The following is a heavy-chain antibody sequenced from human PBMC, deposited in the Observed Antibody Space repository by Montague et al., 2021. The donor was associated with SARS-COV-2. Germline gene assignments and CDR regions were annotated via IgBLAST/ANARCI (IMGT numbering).Heavy chain of an antibody. CDR1: GYDFTTYW. Sequence: QSGAEVKKSGESLRISCRGSGYDFTTYWISWVRQMPGKGLEWIGRLNPADSRTNYGPSFQGQITISVDKSITTAYLQWSSLKASDTAMYFRARSQHCGSDCSLAYWGQGSLVTVSS. CDR3: ARSQHCGSDCSLAY. V-gene: IGHV5-10-1*01. CDR2: LNPADSRT. J-gene: IGHJ4*02. D-gene: IGHD2-21*02.